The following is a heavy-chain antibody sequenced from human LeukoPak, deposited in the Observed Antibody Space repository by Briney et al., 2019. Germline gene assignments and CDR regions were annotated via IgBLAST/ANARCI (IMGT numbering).Heavy chain of an antibody. D-gene: IGHD2-2*01. CDR2: IYYSGST. V-gene: IGHV4-59*01. Sequence: SETLSLTCTVSGGSISGYYWSWIRQPPGKGLEWIGYIYYSGSTNYNPSLKSRVTISVDTSKNQFSLKLSSVTAADTAVYYCARGRVPFQWGQGTLVTVSS. CDR1: GGSISGYY. J-gene: IGHJ4*02. CDR3: ARGRVPFQ.